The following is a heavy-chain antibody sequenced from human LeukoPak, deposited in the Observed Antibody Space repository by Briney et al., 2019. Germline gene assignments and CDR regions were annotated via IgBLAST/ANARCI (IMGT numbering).Heavy chain of an antibody. CDR2: IRYDGSNK. V-gene: IGHV3-30*02. J-gene: IGHJ5*02. CDR1: GFTFSSFG. CDR3: AKDPDNWNDA. Sequence: EGSLRLSCAASGFTFSSFGMHWVRQAPGKGLEWVAFIRYDGSNKYYADSVKGRFTISRDNSKNTLYLQMNSLRAEDTAVYYCAKDPDNWNDAWGQGTLVTVSS.